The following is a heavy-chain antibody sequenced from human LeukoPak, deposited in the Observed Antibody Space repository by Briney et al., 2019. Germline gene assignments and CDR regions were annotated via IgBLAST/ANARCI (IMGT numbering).Heavy chain of an antibody. CDR2: INHSGTT. J-gene: IGHJ3*02. V-gene: IGHV4-34*01. CDR1: GGSFSGYY. D-gene: IGHD1-26*01. CDR3: ASLGATVGATFRLGAFDI. Sequence: PSETLSLTCAVYGGSFSGYYWSWIRQPPGKGLEWIGEINHSGTTNYNPSLKSRVTMSVDTSKNQFSLKLTSVTAADTAVYYCASLGATVGATFRLGAFDIWGQGTMVTVSS.